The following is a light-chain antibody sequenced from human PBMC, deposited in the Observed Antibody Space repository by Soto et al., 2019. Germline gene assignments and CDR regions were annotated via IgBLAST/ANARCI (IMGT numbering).Light chain of an antibody. CDR3: QKYDSAPT. J-gene: IGKJ1*01. V-gene: IGKV3-20*01. CDR1: QSVGDTF. CDR2: GVS. Sequence: EIVLTQSPGTLSLSPGERATLSCRASQSVGDTFLSWYQQKPGLAPRLLIYGVSNRATGIPDRFSGSGSGTDFILTISRLEPEDFASYYCQKYDSAPTFGPGTKVHIK.